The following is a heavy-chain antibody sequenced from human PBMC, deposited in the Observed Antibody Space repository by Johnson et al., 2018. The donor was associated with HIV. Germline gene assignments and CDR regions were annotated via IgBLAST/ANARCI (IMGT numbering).Heavy chain of an antibody. J-gene: IGHJ3*02. D-gene: IGHD5-24*01. CDR3: AKDGDDGDGPDGTKGAFDI. V-gene: IGHV3-30*02. CDR2: IRYDGSNK. Sequence: RQAPGKGLEWVAFIRYDGSNKYYVDSVKARFTISRDDARNTLYLQMNSLRIEDTGLYYCAKDGDDGDGPDGTKGAFDIWGQGTLVIVSS.